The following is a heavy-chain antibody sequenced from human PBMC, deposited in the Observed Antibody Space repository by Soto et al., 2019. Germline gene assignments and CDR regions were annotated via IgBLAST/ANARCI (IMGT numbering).Heavy chain of an antibody. CDR1: GFTFSNYA. CDR3: ARAGCGGGMCYTLVGLRYGMDV. CDR2: ISYDGNNK. V-gene: IGHV3-30-3*01. Sequence: QVQLVESGGGVVQPGRSLRLSCAASGFTFSNYAMYWVRQAPGKGLEWVAVISYDGNNKYYADSVKGRFTISRDNSKNTLYLQVHRLRAEDTVVYCWARAGCGGGMCYTLVGLRYGMDVWGQGTTVTVSS. J-gene: IGHJ6*02. D-gene: IGHD2-15*01.